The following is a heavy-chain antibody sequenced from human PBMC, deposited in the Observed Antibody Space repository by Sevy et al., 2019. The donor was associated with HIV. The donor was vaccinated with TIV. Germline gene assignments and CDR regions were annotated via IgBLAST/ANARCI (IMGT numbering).Heavy chain of an antibody. CDR2: IVNSGSTV. CDR3: ARGPHYYYDSSAFFEY. CDR1: GFTFSSYE. D-gene: IGHD3-22*01. J-gene: IGHJ4*02. Sequence: GGSLRLSCTAAGFTFSSYEMNWVRQAPGKGLEWVSSIVNSGSTVYYANSVKGRFTISRDNAMNSLFLQMNSLRADDTAVYYCARGPHYYYDSSAFFEYWGQGTLVTVSS. V-gene: IGHV3-48*03.